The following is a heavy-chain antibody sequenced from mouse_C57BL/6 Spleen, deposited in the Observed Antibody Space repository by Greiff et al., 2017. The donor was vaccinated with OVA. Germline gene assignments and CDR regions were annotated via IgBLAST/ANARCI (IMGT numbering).Heavy chain of an antibody. J-gene: IGHJ2*01. CDR3: ARLNYGSSPYYFDY. CDR1: GYAFSSSW. V-gene: IGHV1-82*01. CDR2: IYPGDGDT. D-gene: IGHD1-1*01. Sequence: VQLQQSGPELVKPGASVKISCKASGYAFSSSWMNWVKQRPGKGLEWIGRIYPGDGDTNYNGKFKGKATLTADKSSSTAYMQLSSLTSEDSAVYFCARLNYGSSPYYFDYWGQGTTLTVSS.